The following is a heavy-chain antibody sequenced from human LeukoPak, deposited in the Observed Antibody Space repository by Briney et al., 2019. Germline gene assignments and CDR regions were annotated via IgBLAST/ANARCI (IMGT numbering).Heavy chain of an antibody. CDR2: IYYSGST. CDR1: GGSISSGGYY. V-gene: IGHV4-31*03. Sequence: PSETLSLTCTVSGGSISSGGYYWSWVRQHRGEGLEWIVYIYYSGSTYYNPYLKSRVTISVDTSKNQFSLKLSSVTAADTAVYYCATAATTVTTTWFDPWGQGTLVTVSS. J-gene: IGHJ5*02. D-gene: IGHD4-17*01. CDR3: ATAATTVTTTWFDP.